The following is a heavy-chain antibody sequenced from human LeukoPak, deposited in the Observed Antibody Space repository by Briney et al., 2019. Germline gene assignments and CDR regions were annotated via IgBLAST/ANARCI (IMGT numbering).Heavy chain of an antibody. V-gene: IGHV4-39*01. Sequence: PSETLSLTCTVSGGSISSSNYCWGWIRQPPGKGLEWIGSIYQSGNTYYNPSLKSRVTIFVDTAKNQLSLRLNSVTAADTAVYYCARQIGAPGFDYWGQGTLVTVSS. J-gene: IGHJ4*02. CDR3: ARQIGAPGFDY. CDR2: IYQSGNT. D-gene: IGHD3-10*01. CDR1: GGSISSSNYC.